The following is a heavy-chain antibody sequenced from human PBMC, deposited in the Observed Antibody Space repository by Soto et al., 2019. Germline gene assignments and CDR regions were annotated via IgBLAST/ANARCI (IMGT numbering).Heavy chain of an antibody. CDR2: ISSSSSYI. J-gene: IGHJ6*02. Sequence: GGSLRLSCAASGFTFSSYSMNWVRQAPGKGLEWVSSISSSSSYIYYADSVKGRFTISRDNAKNSLYLQMNSLRAEDTAVYYCAREFELGYCSGGSCPLGVEGYYYYGMDVWGQGTTVTVSS. V-gene: IGHV3-21*01. CDR1: GFTFSSYS. CDR3: AREFELGYCSGGSCPLGVEGYYYYGMDV. D-gene: IGHD2-15*01.